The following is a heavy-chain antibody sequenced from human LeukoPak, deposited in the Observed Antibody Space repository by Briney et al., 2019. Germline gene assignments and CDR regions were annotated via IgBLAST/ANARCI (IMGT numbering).Heavy chain of an antibody. V-gene: IGHV3-74*01. J-gene: IGHJ4*02. CDR2: INSDGSGT. CDR3: ARVRSGSSFDY. Sequence: PGGSLRLSCAASGFTFSTYGMNWVRQAPGKGLVWVSRINSDGSGTTYADSVKGRFTISRDNAKNTLYLQMNSLRAEDTAVYYCARVRSGSSFDYWGQGTLVTVSS. CDR1: GFTFSTYG. D-gene: IGHD1-26*01.